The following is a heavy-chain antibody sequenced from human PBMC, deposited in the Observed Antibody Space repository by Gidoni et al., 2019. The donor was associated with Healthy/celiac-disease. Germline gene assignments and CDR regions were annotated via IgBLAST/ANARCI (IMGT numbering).Heavy chain of an antibody. CDR2: TRNKANSYTT. CDR1: GFTFSDHY. J-gene: IGHJ4*02. D-gene: IGHD3-22*01. CDR3: ARGEYYDSSGYHGLGY. V-gene: IGHV3-72*01. Sequence: EVQLVESGGGLVQPGGSLRLSFAASGFTFSDHYMDWVRQWVGRTRNKANSYTTEYAASVKGRFTISRDDSKNSLYLQMNSLKTEDTAVYYCARGEYYDSSGYHGLGYWGQGTLVTVSS.